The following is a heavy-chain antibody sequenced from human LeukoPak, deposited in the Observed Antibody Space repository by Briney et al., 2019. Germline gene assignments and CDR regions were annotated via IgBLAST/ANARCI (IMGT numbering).Heavy chain of an antibody. CDR3: ATKLEPPNWYYGMDV. D-gene: IGHD1-1*01. CDR1: GYTFTSYD. CDR2: MNPNSGNT. V-gene: IGHV1-8*01. J-gene: IGHJ6*02. Sequence: ASVKVSCKASGYTFTSYDINWVRQATGQGLEWMGWMNPNSGNTGYAQKFQGRVTMTRNTSISTAYMELSSLRSEDTAVYYCATKLEPPNWYYGMDVWGQGTTVTVSS.